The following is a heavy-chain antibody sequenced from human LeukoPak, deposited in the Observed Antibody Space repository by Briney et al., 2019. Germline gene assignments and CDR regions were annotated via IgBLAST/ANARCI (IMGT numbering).Heavy chain of an antibody. V-gene: IGHV3-21*01. Sequence: GGSLRLSCSASGFDLSPYTMNWVRQAPGKGLEWVASISSTSSYMYYGDSLKGRFTISRDNAKNKLYLQLGSLRAEDTATYYCARRVTTFLSWGQGTLVIVSS. D-gene: IGHD4-17*01. CDR1: GFDLSPYT. J-gene: IGHJ4*02. CDR2: ISSTSSYM. CDR3: ARRVTTFLS.